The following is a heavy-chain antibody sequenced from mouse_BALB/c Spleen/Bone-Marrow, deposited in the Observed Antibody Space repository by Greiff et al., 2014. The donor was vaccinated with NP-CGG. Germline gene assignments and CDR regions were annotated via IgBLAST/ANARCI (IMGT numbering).Heavy chain of an antibody. D-gene: IGHD2-14*01. CDR1: GFTFNDYY. CDR3: ARDGDYKYAWFAY. V-gene: IGHV5-4*02. CDR2: ISDGGSYT. Sequence: EVKLMESGGDLVKPGGSLKLSCAASGFTFNDYYMYWVRQTPEKRLEWVATISDGGSYTYYPDSVKGRFTISRDNAKNNLYLHMSSLKSEDTAMYYCARDGDYKYAWFAYWGQGALVTVSA. J-gene: IGHJ3*01.